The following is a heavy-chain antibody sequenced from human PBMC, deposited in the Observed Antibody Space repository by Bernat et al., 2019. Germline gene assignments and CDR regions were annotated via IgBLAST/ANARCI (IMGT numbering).Heavy chain of an antibody. V-gene: IGHV4-31*03. J-gene: IGHJ4*02. CDR1: GGSISSGGYY. CDR3: ARDYSGSGYYGDFDY. D-gene: IGHD3-3*01. CDR2: IYYSGST. Sequence: QVQLQESGPGLVKPSQTLSLTCPVSGGSISSGGYYWSWIRQHPGKGLEWIGYIYYSGSTYYNPSLKSRVTISVDTSKNQFSLKLSSVTAADTAVYYCARDYSGSGYYGDFDYWGQGTLVTVSS.